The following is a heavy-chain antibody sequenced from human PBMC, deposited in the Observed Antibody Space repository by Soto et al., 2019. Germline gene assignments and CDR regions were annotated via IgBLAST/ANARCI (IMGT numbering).Heavy chain of an antibody. V-gene: IGHV4-34*01. CDR2: INHSGST. CDR1: GGSFSGYY. J-gene: IGHJ4*02. D-gene: IGHD1-20*01. Sequence: PSETLSLTCAVYGGSFSGYYWSWIRQPPGKGLEWIGEINHSGSTNYNPSLKSRVTISVDTSKNQFSLKLSSVTAADTAVYYCASKDITGTTKDWGQGTLVTSPQ. CDR3: ASKDITGTTKD.